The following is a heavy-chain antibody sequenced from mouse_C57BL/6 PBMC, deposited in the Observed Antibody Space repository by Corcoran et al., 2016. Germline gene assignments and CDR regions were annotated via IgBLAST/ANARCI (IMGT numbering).Heavy chain of an antibody. D-gene: IGHD1-1*01. V-gene: IGHV1-9*01. CDR3: AITTVVATYYFDY. J-gene: IGHJ2*01. CDR1: GYTFTGYW. Sequence: QVQLQQSGAELMKPGASVKLSCKATGYTFTGYWIEWVKQRPGHGLEWIGEILPGSGSTNYNEKLKGKATFTADTSSNTAYMQLSSLTTEDSAIYYCAITTVVATYYFDYWGQGATLPVSS. CDR2: ILPGSGST.